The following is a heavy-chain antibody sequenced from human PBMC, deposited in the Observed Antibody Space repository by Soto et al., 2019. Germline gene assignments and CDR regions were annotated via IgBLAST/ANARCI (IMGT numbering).Heavy chain of an antibody. J-gene: IGHJ4*02. CDR2: IDWDDDK. CDR1: GFSLTTSGMC. Sequence: SGPTLVNPTQTLTLTCTFSGFSLTTSGMCVSWIRQPPGKALEWLARIDWDDDKYYSPSLKTRLTISKDTSKNQVVLTMTNMDPVDTATYYCARDILTGYAKYFDSWGQGTLVTVSS. V-gene: IGHV2-70*11. CDR3: ARDILTGYAKYFDS. D-gene: IGHD3-9*01.